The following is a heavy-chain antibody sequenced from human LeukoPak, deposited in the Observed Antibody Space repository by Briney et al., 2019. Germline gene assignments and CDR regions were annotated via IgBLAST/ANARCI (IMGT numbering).Heavy chain of an antibody. J-gene: IGHJ4*02. Sequence: PSETLSLTCTVSGYSISSGYYWGWIRQPPGKGLEWIGSIYTSGSPNYNPSLKSGVTISGDMSTNQFSLRLSSVTAADTAVYYCARASYSYDINGWVPFDYWGQGTLVTVSS. D-gene: IGHD3-22*01. CDR1: GYSISSGYY. CDR2: IYTSGSP. V-gene: IGHV4-38-2*02. CDR3: ARASYSYDINGWVPFDY.